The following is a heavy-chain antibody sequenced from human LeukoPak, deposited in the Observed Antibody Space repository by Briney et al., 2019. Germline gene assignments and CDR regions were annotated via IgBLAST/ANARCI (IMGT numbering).Heavy chain of an antibody. Sequence: GGSLRLSCAASGFTFSSYWMSWVRQAPGKGLEWVANIKQDGSEKYYVGSVKGRFTISRDNAKNSLYLQMNSLRAEDTAVYYCARDLGVVVVPAAILRHNWFDPWGQGTLVTVSS. CDR1: GFTFSSYW. J-gene: IGHJ5*02. CDR3: ARDLGVVVVPAAILRHNWFDP. D-gene: IGHD2-2*01. CDR2: IKQDGSEK. V-gene: IGHV3-7*01.